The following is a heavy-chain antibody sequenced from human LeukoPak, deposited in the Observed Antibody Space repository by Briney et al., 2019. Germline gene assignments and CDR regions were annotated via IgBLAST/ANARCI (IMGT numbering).Heavy chain of an antibody. Sequence: GGSLGLSCAASGFTFSSYGMHWVRQAPGKGLEWVAVISYDGSNKYYADSVKGRFTISRDNSKNTLYLQMNSLRAEDTAVYYCAKDYLYYYGSGSYYKPPDYWGQGTLVTVSS. D-gene: IGHD3-10*01. V-gene: IGHV3-30*18. J-gene: IGHJ4*02. CDR1: GFTFSSYG. CDR3: AKDYLYYYGSGSYYKPPDY. CDR2: ISYDGSNK.